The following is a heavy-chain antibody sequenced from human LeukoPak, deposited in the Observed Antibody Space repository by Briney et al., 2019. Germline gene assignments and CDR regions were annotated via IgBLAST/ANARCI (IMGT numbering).Heavy chain of an antibody. CDR3: ARDYRYCSGGSCYSGY. Sequence: ASVKVSFKASGYTFTSYGISWVRQAPGQGLEWMGWISAYNGNTNYAQKLQGRVTMTTDTSTSTAYMELRSLRSDDTAVYYCARDYRYCSGGSCYSGYWGQGTLVTVSS. V-gene: IGHV1-18*01. CDR1: GYTFTSYG. J-gene: IGHJ4*02. D-gene: IGHD2-15*01. CDR2: ISAYNGNT.